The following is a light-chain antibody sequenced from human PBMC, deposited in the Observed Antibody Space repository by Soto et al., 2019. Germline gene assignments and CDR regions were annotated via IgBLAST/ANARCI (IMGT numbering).Light chain of an antibody. V-gene: IGKV3-15*01. CDR1: ESVSTY. J-gene: IGKJ1*01. CDR3: HQSLNSPQA. Sequence: ETVMTQSPATLSVSPGERVTLSCRASESVSTYLAWYQQKPGQAPRLLIYGASARATGIPARFSGSGSGTEFTLLISNLQPEDFAVYYCHQSLNSPQAFGHGTKVEIK. CDR2: GAS.